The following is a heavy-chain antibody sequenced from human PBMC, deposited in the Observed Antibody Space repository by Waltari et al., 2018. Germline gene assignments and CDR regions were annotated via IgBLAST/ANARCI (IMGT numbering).Heavy chain of an antibody. CDR2: IYYSGST. Sequence: QVQLQESGPGLVKPSETLSLTFTVSGGSLSRYYRRWIRQPPGKGLEWIGYIYYSGSTNYNPSLKSRVTISVDTSKNQFSLKLSSVTAADTAVYYCARDGTYGMDVWGQGTTVTVSS. CDR3: ARDGTYGMDV. CDR1: GGSLSRYY. D-gene: IGHD1-26*01. J-gene: IGHJ6*02. V-gene: IGHV4-59*01.